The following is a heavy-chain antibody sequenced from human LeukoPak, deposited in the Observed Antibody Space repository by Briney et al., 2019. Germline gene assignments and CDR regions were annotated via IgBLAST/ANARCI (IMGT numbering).Heavy chain of an antibody. CDR2: ISGSGGST. V-gene: IGHV3-23*01. CDR3: AKVGVSSYGYSGAFDY. J-gene: IGHJ4*02. D-gene: IGHD5-18*01. CDR1: EFSVGSNY. Sequence: GGSLRLSCAASEFSVGSNYMTWVRQAPGKGLEWVSAISGSGGSTYYADSVKGRFTISRDNSKNTLYLQMNSLRAEDTAVYYCAKVGVSSYGYSGAFDYWGQGTLVTVSS.